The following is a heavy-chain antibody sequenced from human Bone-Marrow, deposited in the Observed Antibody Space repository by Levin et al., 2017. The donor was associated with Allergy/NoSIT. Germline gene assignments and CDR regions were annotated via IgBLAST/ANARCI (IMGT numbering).Heavy chain of an antibody. V-gene: IGHV3-53*01. CDR3: AREKYGDYRGYYYYYMDG. CDR1: GFTVSSNY. D-gene: IGHD4-17*01. J-gene: IGHJ6*03. Sequence: GGSLRLSCAASGFTVSSNYMSWVRQAPGKGLEWVSVIYSGGSTYYADSVKGRFTISRDNSKNTLYLQMNSLRAEDTAVYYCAREKYGDYRGYYYYYMDGWGKGTTVTVSS. CDR2: IYSGGST.